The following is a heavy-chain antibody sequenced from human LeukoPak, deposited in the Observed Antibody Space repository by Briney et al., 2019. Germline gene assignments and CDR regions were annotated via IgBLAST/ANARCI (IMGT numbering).Heavy chain of an antibody. CDR2: MNPNSGNT. CDR1: GYTFTSYD. CDR3: ARVRGYYGSGSYGY. D-gene: IGHD3-10*01. J-gene: IGHJ4*02. V-gene: IGHV1-8*01. Sequence: GASVKVSCKASGYTFTSYDINWVRQATGQGLEWMGWMNPNSGNTGDARKFQGRVTMTRNTSISTAYMALSRPGSEDHAVYYCARVRGYYGSGSYGYWGQGTLVTVSS.